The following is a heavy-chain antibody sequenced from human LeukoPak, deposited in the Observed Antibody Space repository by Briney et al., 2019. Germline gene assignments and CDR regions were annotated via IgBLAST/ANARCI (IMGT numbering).Heavy chain of an antibody. D-gene: IGHD6-13*01. CDR3: ARDRSGSSWYYFDY. V-gene: IGHV3-21*01. CDR1: GFTFSSYS. J-gene: IGHJ4*02. CDR2: ISSSSSYI. Sequence: GGSLRLSCAASGFTFSSYSMNWVRQAPGKGLEWVSSISSSSSYIYYADSVKGRFTISRDNAKNSLYLQMNSLGAEDTAVYYCARDRSGSSWYYFDYWGQGTLVTVSS.